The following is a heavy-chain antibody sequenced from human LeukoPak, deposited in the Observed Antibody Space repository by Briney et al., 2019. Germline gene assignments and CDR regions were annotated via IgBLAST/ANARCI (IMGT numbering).Heavy chain of an antibody. Sequence: GGSLRLSCAASGFTFSSYAMHWVRQAPGKGLEWVSFFYKGDSTYYAGSVRGRFTISRDKNTLYLLMNSLIPEDTAVYYCAREVVSSPSYFDSWGQGTLVTVSS. J-gene: IGHJ4*02. V-gene: IGHV3-53*01. D-gene: IGHD2-15*01. CDR2: FYKGDST. CDR1: GFTFSSYA. CDR3: AREVVSSPSYFDS.